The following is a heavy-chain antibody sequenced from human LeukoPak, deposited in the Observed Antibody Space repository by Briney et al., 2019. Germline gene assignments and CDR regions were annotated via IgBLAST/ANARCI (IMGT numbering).Heavy chain of an antibody. CDR3: ARDRSLFYDSSGYYYGTFDY. CDR2: IIPIFATA. CDR1: GGTFGSYA. J-gene: IGHJ4*02. D-gene: IGHD3-22*01. Sequence: SVKVSCKASGGTFGSYAISWVRQAPGQGREWMGRIIPIFATANYAQKFQGRVTLTTDESTSTAYMELSSLRSEDTAVYYCARDRSLFYDSSGYYYGTFDYWGQGTLVTVSS. V-gene: IGHV1-69*05.